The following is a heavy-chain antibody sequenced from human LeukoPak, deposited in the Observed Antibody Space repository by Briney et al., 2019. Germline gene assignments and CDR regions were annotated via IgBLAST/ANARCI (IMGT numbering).Heavy chain of an antibody. CDR2: ISSSGSTI. J-gene: IGHJ4*02. V-gene: IGHV3-11*01. CDR3: ARDRDYGDYRFDY. Sequence: PGGSLRLSCAASGFTFSDYYTSWIRQAPGKGLEGDSYISSSGSTIYYADSVKGRFTISRDNAKNSLYLQMNSLRAEDTAVYYCARDRDYGDYRFDYWGQGTLVTVSS. CDR1: GFTFSDYY. D-gene: IGHD4-17*01.